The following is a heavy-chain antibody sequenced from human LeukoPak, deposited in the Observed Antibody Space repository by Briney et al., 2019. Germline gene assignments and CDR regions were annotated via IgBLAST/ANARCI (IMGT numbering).Heavy chain of an antibody. CDR2: CDPEDGET. V-gene: IGHV1-24*01. CDR1: GYTLTELS. D-gene: IGHD2-15*01. J-gene: IGHJ4*02. CDR3: ATDKGTVCSGGSCYRDRFDY. Sequence: ASVKVSCKVSGYTLTELSMHWVRQAPGKGHERMGGCDPEDGETIYAQKFQGRVTMTEDTSTDTAYMELSSLRSEDTAVYYCATDKGTVCSGGSCYRDRFDYWGQGTLVTVSS.